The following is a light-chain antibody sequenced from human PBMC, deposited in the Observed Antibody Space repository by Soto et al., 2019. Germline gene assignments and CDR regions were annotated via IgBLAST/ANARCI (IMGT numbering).Light chain of an antibody. CDR2: GAS. CDR1: QSVSSSY. V-gene: IGKV3-20*01. Sequence: EIVLTQSPGTLSLSPGERATLSCRASQSVSSSYLAWYQQKPGQAPRLLIYGASSRATGIPARFSVSGSGTDFNLTISRLEPEDFAVYYCQQYGSTRFTFGRGTKVDIK. J-gene: IGKJ3*01. CDR3: QQYGSTRFT.